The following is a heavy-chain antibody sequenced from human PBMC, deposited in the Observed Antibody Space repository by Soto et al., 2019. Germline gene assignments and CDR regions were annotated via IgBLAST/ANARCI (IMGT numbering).Heavy chain of an antibody. V-gene: IGHV3-23*01. Sequence: GGSLGLSCAGSEGTSRSYPMTWIRHAPGKGPEWVSSINNSGGYTSYADSVKGRFTISRDNSKNTLYLQMNSLRAEDTAVYYCVKDAPRTCVWGQGTTVTVSS. CDR1: EGTSRSYP. J-gene: IGHJ6*02. CDR3: VKDAPRTCV. CDR2: INNSGGYT.